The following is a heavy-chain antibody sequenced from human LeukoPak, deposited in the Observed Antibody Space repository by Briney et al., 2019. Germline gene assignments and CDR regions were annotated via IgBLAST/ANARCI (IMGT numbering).Heavy chain of an antibody. V-gene: IGHV4-34*01. D-gene: IGHD2-15*01. J-gene: IGHJ5*02. CDR2: INHSGST. Sequence: SETLSLTCGVYGGSFSAYCWTWIRQPPGKGLEWIGEINHSGSTIYNASLKSRVSISVDTSKNQFSLKLSSVTAADTAVYYCAGSCYYKRTHSDILHFDPWGQGTLVTVSS. CDR3: AGSCYYKRTHSDILHFDP. CDR1: GGSFSAYC.